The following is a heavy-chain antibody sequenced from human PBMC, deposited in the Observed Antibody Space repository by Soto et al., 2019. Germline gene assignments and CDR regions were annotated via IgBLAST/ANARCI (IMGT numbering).Heavy chain of an antibody. D-gene: IGHD5-18*01. V-gene: IGHV3-30*18. J-gene: IGHJ4*02. Sequence: PGGSLRLSCAASGFTFSSYGMHWVRQAPGKGLEWVAVISYDGSNKYYADSVKGRFTISRDNSKNTLYLQMNSLRAEDTAVYYCAKSQDVDTDPYFDYWGQGTLVTVSS. CDR1: GFTFSSYG. CDR2: ISYDGSNK. CDR3: AKSQDVDTDPYFDY.